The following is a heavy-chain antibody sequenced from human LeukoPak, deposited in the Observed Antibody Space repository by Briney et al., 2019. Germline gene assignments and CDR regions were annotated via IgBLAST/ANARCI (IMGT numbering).Heavy chain of an antibody. CDR3: ASDLNYYDSSGYPGWFDP. CDR2: INTNTGNP. J-gene: IGHJ5*02. Sequence: ASVKVSCKASGYTLTSYAMNWVRQAPGQGLEWMGWINTNTGNPTYAQGFTGRFVFSLDASVSTAYLQISSLKAEDTAVYYCASDLNYYDSSGYPGWFDPWGQGTLVTVSS. CDR1: GYTLTSYA. V-gene: IGHV7-4-1*02. D-gene: IGHD3-22*01.